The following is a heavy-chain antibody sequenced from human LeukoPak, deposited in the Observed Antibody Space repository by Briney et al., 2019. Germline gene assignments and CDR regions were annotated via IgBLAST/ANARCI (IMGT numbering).Heavy chain of an antibody. CDR2: IYYSGST. D-gene: IGHD3-22*01. J-gene: IGHJ3*02. CDR1: GGSISSSSYY. CDR3: ARDRRYYDSSGAYAFDI. Sequence: PSETLSLTCTVSGGSISSSSYYWGWIRQPPGKGLEWIGYIYYSGSTNYNPSLKSRVTISVDTSKNQFSLKLSSVTAADTAVYYCARDRRYYDSSGAYAFDIWGQGTMVTVSS. V-gene: IGHV4-61*01.